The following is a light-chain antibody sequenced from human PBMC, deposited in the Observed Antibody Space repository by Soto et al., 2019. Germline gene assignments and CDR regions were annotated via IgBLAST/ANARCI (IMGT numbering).Light chain of an antibody. CDR2: EVS. Sequence: QSALTQPPSASGSPGQSVTISCTGTSSDVGDYNYVSWYQQHPGKAPKLMIYEVSKRPSGVPDRFPGSKSGNTASLTVSGLQAEDEADYYCSSYAGSNNFVFGGGTKVTVL. V-gene: IGLV2-8*01. J-gene: IGLJ2*01. CDR1: SSDVGDYNY. CDR3: SSYAGSNNFV.